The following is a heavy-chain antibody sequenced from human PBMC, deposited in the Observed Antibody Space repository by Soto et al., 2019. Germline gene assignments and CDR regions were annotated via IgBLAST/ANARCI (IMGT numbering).Heavy chain of an antibody. D-gene: IGHD3-9*01. CDR1: GFTFSSYA. Sequence: GGSLRLSCAASGFTFSSYAMSWVRQAPGKGLEWVSAISGSGGSTYYADSVKGRFTISRDNSKNTLYLQMNSLRAEDTAVYYCAKYGDDILTGYSPYYYYYMDVWGKGTTVTVSS. CDR2: ISGSGGST. V-gene: IGHV3-23*01. CDR3: AKYGDDILTGYSPYYYYYMDV. J-gene: IGHJ6*03.